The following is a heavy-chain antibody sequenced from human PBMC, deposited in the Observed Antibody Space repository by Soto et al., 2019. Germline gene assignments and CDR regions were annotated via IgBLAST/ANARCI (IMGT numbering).Heavy chain of an antibody. D-gene: IGHD3-9*01. Sequence: KTSETLSLTCTVSGGSISSSSYYWGWIRQPPGKGLEWIGSIYYSGSTYYNPSLKSRVTISVDTSKNQFSLKLSSVTAADTAVYYCARQPAVLRYFDWPAPTTPTYNCFDPWGKRPLVTVSS. J-gene: IGHJ5*02. CDR3: ARQPAVLRYFDWPAPTTPTYNCFDP. V-gene: IGHV4-39*01. CDR1: GGSISSSSYY. CDR2: IYYSGST.